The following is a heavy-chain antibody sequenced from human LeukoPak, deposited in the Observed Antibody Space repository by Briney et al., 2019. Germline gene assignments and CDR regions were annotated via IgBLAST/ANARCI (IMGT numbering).Heavy chain of an antibody. CDR2: IFYTGST. V-gene: IGHV4-59*01. J-gene: IGHJ3*02. CDR3: ARDGAVDILTGYGAFDI. D-gene: IGHD3-9*01. Sequence: SETLSLTCTVSGGSISSYYWSWIRQPPGKGLEWIGYIFYTGSTNYNPSLKSRVTISVDTSKNQFSLKLNSVSAADTAVYYCARDGAVDILTGYGAFDIWGQGTMVTVSS. CDR1: GGSISSYY.